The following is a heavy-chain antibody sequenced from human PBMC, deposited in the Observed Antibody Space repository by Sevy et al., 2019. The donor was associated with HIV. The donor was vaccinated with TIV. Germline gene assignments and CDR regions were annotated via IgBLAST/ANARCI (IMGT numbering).Heavy chain of an antibody. V-gene: IGHV3-30*02. CDR3: VKEGGGGGGDH. Sequence: GESLKISCAASGFSFSSYGMHWVRQAPGKGLEWMSYIQYDGSNKDYADSVKGRFTISRDNSKNTLYLQMNSLRVEDTGVFYCVKEGGGGGGDHWGQGTLVTVSS. J-gene: IGHJ4*02. CDR2: IQYDGSNK. CDR1: GFSFSSYG. D-gene: IGHD3-16*01.